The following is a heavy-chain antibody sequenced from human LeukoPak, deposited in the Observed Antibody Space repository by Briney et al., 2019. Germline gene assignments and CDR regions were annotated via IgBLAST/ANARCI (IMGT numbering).Heavy chain of an antibody. Sequence: GGSLRLSCAAFGFTFSSYGMHWVRQAPGKGLEWVAVIWYDGSNKYYADSVKGRFTISRDNSKNTLYLQMNSLRAEDTAVYYCASEGYSGYDSPGNGMDVWGQGTTVTVSS. CDR2: IWYDGSNK. J-gene: IGHJ6*02. CDR1: GFTFSSYG. V-gene: IGHV3-33*01. CDR3: ASEGYSGYDSPGNGMDV. D-gene: IGHD5-12*01.